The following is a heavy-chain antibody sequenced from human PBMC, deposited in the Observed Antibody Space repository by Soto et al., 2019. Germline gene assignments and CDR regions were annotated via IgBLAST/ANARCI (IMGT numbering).Heavy chain of an antibody. V-gene: IGHV4-59*08. CDR2: IYYSGST. Sequence: SETLSLTCTVSGASISSYYWSWIRQPPGKGLEWIGYIYYSGSTNYNPSLKSRVTISVDTSKNQFSLKLSSVTAADTAVYYCATQLSYYYYYYMDVWGKGTTVTVSS. CDR3: ATQLSYYYYYYMDV. CDR1: GASISSYY. D-gene: IGHD1-1*01. J-gene: IGHJ6*03.